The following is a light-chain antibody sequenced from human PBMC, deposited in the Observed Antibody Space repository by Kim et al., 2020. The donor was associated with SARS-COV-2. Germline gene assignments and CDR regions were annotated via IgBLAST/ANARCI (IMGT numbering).Light chain of an antibody. CDR3: QQYDDRPPYI. J-gene: IGKJ2*01. CDR2: DAS. V-gene: IGKV1-33*01. Sequence: ASVGDRVTITCQASQAINNYLNWYQQKPGKAPNLLIYDASNLETGVPSRFSGSGYGTYFTLTISSLEPEDIATYYCQQYDDRPPYIFGQGTKLEI. CDR1: QAINNY.